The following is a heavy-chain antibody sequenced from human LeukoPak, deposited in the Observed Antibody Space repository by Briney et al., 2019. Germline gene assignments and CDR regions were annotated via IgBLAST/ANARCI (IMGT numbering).Heavy chain of an antibody. J-gene: IGHJ3*02. Sequence: GGSLRLSCAASGFTFSSHSMYWVRQAPGKGLVWVSRVNSDGSDTRYADSVKGRFTISRDNAKNTLYLQMNSLRAEDTALYYCAREGSVSGYCFDIWGQGTTVSVSS. V-gene: IGHV3-74*01. CDR2: VNSDGSDT. CDR3: AREGSVSGYCFDI. D-gene: IGHD3-22*01. CDR1: GFTFSSHS.